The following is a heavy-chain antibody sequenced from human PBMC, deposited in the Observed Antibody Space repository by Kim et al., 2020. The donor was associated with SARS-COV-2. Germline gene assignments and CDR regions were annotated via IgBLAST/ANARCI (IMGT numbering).Heavy chain of an antibody. V-gene: IGHV4-34*01. Sequence: SETLSLTCAVYGGSFSGYYWSWIRQPPGKGLEWIGEINHSGSTNYNPSLKSRVTISVDTSKNQFSLKLSSVTAADTAVYYCARGGWLVPRPFDHWGQGTL. D-gene: IGHD6-19*01. J-gene: IGHJ4*02. CDR1: GGSFSGYY. CDR2: INHSGST. CDR3: ARGGWLVPRPFDH.